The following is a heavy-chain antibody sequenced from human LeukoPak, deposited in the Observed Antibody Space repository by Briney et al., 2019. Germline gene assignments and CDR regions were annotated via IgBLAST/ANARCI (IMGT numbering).Heavy chain of an antibody. CDR1: GGTFSNYG. CDR3: ARGQRDPGAGAGIDYYYYYMDV. CDR2: LIPVFGAT. D-gene: IGHD6-19*01. J-gene: IGHJ6*03. Sequence: ASVKVSCKASGGTFSNYGISWVRQAPGHGLEWIGGLIPVFGATKYAQKFQGRVTITTDESASTAYMELTSLGSDDTAVYYCARGQRDPGAGAGIDYYYYYMDVWGKGTTVTVSS. V-gene: IGHV1-69*05.